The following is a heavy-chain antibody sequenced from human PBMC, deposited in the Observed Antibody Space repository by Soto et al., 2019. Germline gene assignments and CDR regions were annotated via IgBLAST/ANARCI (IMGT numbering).Heavy chain of an antibody. CDR1: GGSISSGDYY. J-gene: IGHJ5*02. CDR2: IYYSGST. CDR3: ARVVGHFDSVGYPGAPWFDP. V-gene: IGHV4-30-4*01. D-gene: IGHD3-22*01. Sequence: NPSETLSLTCTVSGGSISSGDYYWSWIRQPPGKGLEYIGYIYYSGSTYYNPSLKSRVTISGDTSKNQFSLKLSSVTAADTAVYYCARVVGHFDSVGYPGAPWFDPWGQGTLVTVSS.